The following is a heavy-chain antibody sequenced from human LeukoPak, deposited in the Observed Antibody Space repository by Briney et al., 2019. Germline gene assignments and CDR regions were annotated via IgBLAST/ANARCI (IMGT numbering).Heavy chain of an antibody. V-gene: IGHV3-23*01. Sequence: PGRSLRLSCAASGFTFSSYAMSWVRQAPGKGLEWVSAISGSGGSTYYADSVKGRFTISRDNSKNTLYLQMNSLRAEDTAVYYCAKGAPNLDPIIAAAGRYFDLWGRGTLVTVSS. CDR1: GFTFSSYA. CDR3: AKGAPNLDPIIAAAGRYFDL. D-gene: IGHD6-13*01. J-gene: IGHJ2*01. CDR2: ISGSGGST.